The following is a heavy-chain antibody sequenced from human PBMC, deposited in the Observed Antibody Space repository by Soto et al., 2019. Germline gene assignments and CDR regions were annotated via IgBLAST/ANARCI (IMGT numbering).Heavy chain of an antibody. D-gene: IGHD2-8*01. J-gene: IGHJ6*02. CDR1: GHTFTAYT. V-gene: IGHV1-3*01. CDR2: INGGDGNT. CDR3: SRRMIFSFLIVRGVAFFFGLDV. Sequence: QVQLVQSGAEVKKPGASVKISCKASGHTFTAYTMHWVRQVPGQRLEWMGWINGGDGNTKYSQNFQGRVTITRDTSATTAFMVLSILRSDGTVVYYFSRRMIFSFLIVRGVAFFFGLDVWGEGT.